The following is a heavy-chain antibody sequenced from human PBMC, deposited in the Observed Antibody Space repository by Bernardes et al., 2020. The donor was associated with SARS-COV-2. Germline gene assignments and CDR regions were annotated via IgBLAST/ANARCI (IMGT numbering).Heavy chain of an antibody. CDR2: INPNSGGT. D-gene: IGHD2-15*01. V-gene: IGHV1-2*02. CDR3: ARGSTYVVAGDS. Sequence: ASVKVSCKASGYTFTGYYMHWVRQAPGQGLEWMGWINPNSGGTNYAQKFQGRVTMTRDTSISTAYMELNRLRSDDTAVYYCARGSTYVVAGDSWGQGTLVTVSS. J-gene: IGHJ4*02. CDR1: GYTFTGYY.